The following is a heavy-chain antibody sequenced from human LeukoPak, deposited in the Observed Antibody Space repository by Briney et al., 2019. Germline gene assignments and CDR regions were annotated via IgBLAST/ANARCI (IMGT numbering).Heavy chain of an antibody. CDR3: ARGGNHVLRIYYYMDV. J-gene: IGHJ6*03. CDR2: IIPIFGTA. D-gene: IGHD3-3*01. V-gene: IGHV1-69*01. Sequence: SVKVSCKASGGTFSSYAISWVRQAPGQGLEWMGGIIPIFGTANYAQKFQGRVTITADESTSTAYMELSSLRSEDTAVYYCARGGNHVLRIYYYMDVWGKGTTVTVSS. CDR1: GGTFSSYA.